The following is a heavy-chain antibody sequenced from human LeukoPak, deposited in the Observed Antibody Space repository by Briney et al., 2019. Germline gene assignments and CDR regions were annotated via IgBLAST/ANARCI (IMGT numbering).Heavy chain of an antibody. CDR3: ARVEIGRGYFDY. CDR1: GFTFSTYW. D-gene: IGHD2-21*01. Sequence: PGGSLRLSCAASGFTFSTYWMNWVRQGPGKGLVWVSRINSDGGITNYADSVKGRFTISRDNSKNTLYLQMNSLRAEDTAVYYCARVEIGRGYFDYWGQGTLVTVSS. V-gene: IGHV3-74*01. J-gene: IGHJ4*02. CDR2: INSDGGIT.